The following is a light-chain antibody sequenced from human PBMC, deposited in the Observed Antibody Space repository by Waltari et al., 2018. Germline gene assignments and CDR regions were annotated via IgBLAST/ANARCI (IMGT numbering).Light chain of an antibody. CDR1: QSISSW. V-gene: IGKV1-5*03. Sequence: DIQMTQSPSTLSASVGDRVTITCRASQSISSWLAWYQQKPWKAPKLLIYKAFSLESGVPSRFSGSGSGTEFTLTISSLQPDDFATYYCQQYNSYSPYTFGQGTKLEIK. J-gene: IGKJ2*01. CDR2: KAF. CDR3: QQYNSYSPYT.